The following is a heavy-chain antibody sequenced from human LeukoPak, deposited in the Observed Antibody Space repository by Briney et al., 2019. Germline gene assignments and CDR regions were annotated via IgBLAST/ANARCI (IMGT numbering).Heavy chain of an antibody. V-gene: IGHV4-59*11. CDR1: GGSISSHY. CDR2: IYYSGST. D-gene: IGHD1-7*01. CDR3: AKAVSITGTTVNWFDP. Sequence: SETLSLTCTVSGGSISSHYWSWIQQPPGRGLEWIGYIYYSGSTNYNPSLKSRVTISVDTSKNLCSLKLSSVTAADTAVYYCAKAVSITGTTVNWFDPWGQGTLVTVSS. J-gene: IGHJ5*02.